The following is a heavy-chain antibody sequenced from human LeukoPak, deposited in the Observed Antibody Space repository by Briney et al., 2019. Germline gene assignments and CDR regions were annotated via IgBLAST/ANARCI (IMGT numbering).Heavy chain of an antibody. J-gene: IGHJ4*02. CDR1: GFTFSSYS. CDR3: ATSGLSRFGF. Sequence: GGSLRLSCAASGFTFSSYSMNWVRQAPGKGLEWVSSISSSSSYIYYADSVKGRFTISRDNAKNSLYLQMNSLRAEDTAVYFCATSGLSRFGFWGQGTLVTVSS. CDR2: ISSSSSYI. V-gene: IGHV3-21*04. D-gene: IGHD2/OR15-2a*01.